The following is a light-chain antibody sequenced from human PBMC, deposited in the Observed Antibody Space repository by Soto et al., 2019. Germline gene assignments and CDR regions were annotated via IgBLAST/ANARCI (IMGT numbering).Light chain of an antibody. Sequence: QSVLTQPASVSGTPGQSITISYTGTSSDVGGYNSVSWYQQHTGKAPKLMIYEVSHRPSGVSNRFSGTTSANTASLTISGLQAEDEADYYCSSFTTSTTYVFGNGTKVTVL. CDR2: EVS. CDR1: SSDVGGYNS. J-gene: IGLJ1*01. CDR3: SSFTTSTTYV. V-gene: IGLV2-14*01.